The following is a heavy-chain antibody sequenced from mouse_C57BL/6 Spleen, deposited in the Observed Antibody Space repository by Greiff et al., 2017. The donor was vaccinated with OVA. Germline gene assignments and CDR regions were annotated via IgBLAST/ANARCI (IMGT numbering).Heavy chain of an antibody. Sequence: QVQLQQPGAELVKPGASVKMSCKASGYTFTSYWITWVKQRPGQGPEWIGDIYPGSGSTNYNEKFKSKATLTVDTSSSTAYMQLSSLTSEDSAVYYCARTHYSNYWFAYWGQGTLVTVSA. J-gene: IGHJ3*01. D-gene: IGHD2-5*01. CDR2: IYPGSGST. CDR1: GYTFTSYW. CDR3: ARTHYSNYWFAY. V-gene: IGHV1-55*01.